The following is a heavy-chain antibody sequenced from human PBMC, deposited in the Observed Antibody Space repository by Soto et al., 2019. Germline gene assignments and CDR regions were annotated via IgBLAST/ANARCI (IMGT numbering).Heavy chain of an antibody. CDR1: GFTFSSYA. V-gene: IGHV3-30-3*01. Sequence: GGSLRLSCAASGFTFSSYATHWVRQAPGKGLEWVAVISYDGSNKYYADSVKGRFTISRDNSKNTLYLQMNSLRAEDTAVYYCARDVTTVVTPVDYYYYGMDVWGQGTTVTVSS. CDR2: ISYDGSNK. J-gene: IGHJ6*02. D-gene: IGHD4-17*01. CDR3: ARDVTTVVTPVDYYYYGMDV.